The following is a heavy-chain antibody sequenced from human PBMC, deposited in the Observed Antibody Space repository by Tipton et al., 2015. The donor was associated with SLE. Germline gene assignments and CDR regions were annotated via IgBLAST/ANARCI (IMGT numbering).Heavy chain of an antibody. J-gene: IGHJ4*02. Sequence: AGLVKPSETLSLFCGVNEGSVSGFYWTWIRQPPGKGLEWIGDIHDSGDVHYNTSLKSRVTMSVDTSKNQLSLKLTSVTAADTATYFCTQGRVDYIWGSYRPTSLESWGQGTPVTVS. V-gene: IGHV4-34*01. CDR3: TQGRVDYIWGSYRPTSLES. CDR1: EGSVSGFY. CDR2: IHDSGDV. D-gene: IGHD3-16*02.